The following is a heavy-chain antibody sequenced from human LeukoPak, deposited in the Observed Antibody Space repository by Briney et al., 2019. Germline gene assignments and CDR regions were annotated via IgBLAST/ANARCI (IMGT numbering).Heavy chain of an antibody. D-gene: IGHD3-16*02. V-gene: IGHV3-21*01. Sequence: GGSLRLSCAASGFTFSSYSMNWVRQAPGKGLEWVSSISSSSSYIYYADSVKGRFTISRDNAKNSLYLQMNSLRAEDTAVYYCARDLGDHVWGSYRHTIDYWGQGTLVTVSS. CDR2: ISSSSSYI. J-gene: IGHJ4*02. CDR3: ARDLGDHVWGSYRHTIDY. CDR1: GFTFSSYS.